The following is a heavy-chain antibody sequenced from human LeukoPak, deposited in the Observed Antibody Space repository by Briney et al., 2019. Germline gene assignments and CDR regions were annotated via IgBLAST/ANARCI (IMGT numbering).Heavy chain of an antibody. CDR2: ISSSSSYI. D-gene: IGHD3-22*01. CDR3: ARGDSSGYYHY. Sequence: GGSLRLSXAASGFTFSSYSMNWVRQAPGKGLEWVSSISSSSSYIYYADSVKGRFTISRDNAKNSLYLQMNSLRAEDTAVYYCARGDSSGYYHYWGQGTLVTVSS. CDR1: GFTFSSYS. V-gene: IGHV3-21*01. J-gene: IGHJ4*02.